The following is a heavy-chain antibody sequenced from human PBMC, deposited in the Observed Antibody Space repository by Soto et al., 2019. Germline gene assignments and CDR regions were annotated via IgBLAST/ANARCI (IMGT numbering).Heavy chain of an antibody. CDR3: VREMRGIRGNWFDP. D-gene: IGHD1-20*01. Sequence: SETLSLTCAVSGGSISSGGYSWSWIRQPPGKGLEWIGYIYHSGSTYYNPSLKSRVTISVDRSKNQFSLKLSSVTAADTAVYYCVREMRGIRGNWFDPWGQGTLVTVSS. V-gene: IGHV4-30-2*01. J-gene: IGHJ5*02. CDR1: GGSISSGGYS. CDR2: IYHSGST.